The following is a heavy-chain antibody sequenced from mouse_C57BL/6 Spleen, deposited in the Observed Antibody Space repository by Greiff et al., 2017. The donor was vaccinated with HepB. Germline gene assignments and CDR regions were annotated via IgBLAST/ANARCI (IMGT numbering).Heavy chain of an antibody. J-gene: IGHJ1*03. CDR1: GFTFSSYT. CDR3: ARPPYYGSSYWYFDV. V-gene: IGHV5-9*01. Sequence: DVQLVESGGGLVKPGGSLKLSCAASGFTFSSYTMSWVRQTPEKRLEWVATISGGGGNTYYPDSVKGRFTISRDNAKNTLYLQMSSLRSEDTALYYCARPPYYGSSYWYFDVWGTGTTVTVSS. CDR2: ISGGGGNT. D-gene: IGHD1-1*01.